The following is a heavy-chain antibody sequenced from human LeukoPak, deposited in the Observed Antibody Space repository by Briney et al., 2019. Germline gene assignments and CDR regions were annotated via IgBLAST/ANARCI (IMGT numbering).Heavy chain of an antibody. Sequence: PSETLSLTCAVYGGSFSGYYWSWIRQPPGKGLEWIGEINHSGSTNYNPSLKSRVTISVDTSKNQFSLKLSSATAADTAVYYCARDNGDYYGMDVWGQGTTVTVSS. J-gene: IGHJ6*02. V-gene: IGHV4-34*01. CDR3: ARDNGDYYGMDV. CDR1: GGSFSGYY. CDR2: INHSGST. D-gene: IGHD4-17*01.